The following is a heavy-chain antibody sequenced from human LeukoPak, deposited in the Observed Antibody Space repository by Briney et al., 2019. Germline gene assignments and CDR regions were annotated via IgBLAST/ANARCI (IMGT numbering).Heavy chain of an antibody. CDR3: AKILSGTYSFDL. J-gene: IGHJ4*02. Sequence: GGSLRLSCTASGSTFSTYPMTWVRQAPGQGLEWVSAISGNSVTIYYADSVKGRFTISRDNSKNTLYLQMYSLRAEDTAVYYCAKILSGTYSFDLWGQGALVIVSS. D-gene: IGHD1-26*01. CDR2: ISGNSVTI. CDR1: GSTFSTYP. V-gene: IGHV3-23*01.